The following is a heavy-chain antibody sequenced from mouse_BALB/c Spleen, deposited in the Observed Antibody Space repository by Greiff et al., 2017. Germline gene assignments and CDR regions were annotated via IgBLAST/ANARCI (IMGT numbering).Heavy chain of an antibody. V-gene: IGHV5-17*02. CDR2: ISSGSSTI. J-gene: IGHJ2*01. Sequence: EVKLMESGGGLVQPGGSRKLSCAASGFTFSSFGMHWVRQAPEKGLEWVAYISSGSSTIYYADTVKGRFTISRDNPKNTLFLQMTSLRSEDTAMYYCARGYGNSYYFDYWGQGTTLTVSS. D-gene: IGHD2-10*02. CDR3: ARGYGNSYYFDY. CDR1: GFTFSSFG.